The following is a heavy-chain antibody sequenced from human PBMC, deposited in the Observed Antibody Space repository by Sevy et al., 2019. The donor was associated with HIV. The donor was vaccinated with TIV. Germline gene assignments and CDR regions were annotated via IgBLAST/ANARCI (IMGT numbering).Heavy chain of an antibody. CDR3: AKGFCSGATCPRDYYYYGLDV. D-gene: IGHD2-15*01. CDR1: EFTFSSYA. V-gene: IGHV3-23*01. CDR2: ISGSGRFT. Sequence: GGSLRLSCSASEFTFSSYAMSWVRQAPGKGLEWVSSISGSGRFTYYADFVEGRFIISRDNSKNTLSVQMNSLRAEGTAVDYCAKGFCSGATCPRDYYYYGLDVWGQGTTVTVSS. J-gene: IGHJ6*02.